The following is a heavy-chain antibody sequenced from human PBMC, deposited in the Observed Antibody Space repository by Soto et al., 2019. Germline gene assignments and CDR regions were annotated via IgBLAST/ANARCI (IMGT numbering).Heavy chain of an antibody. D-gene: IGHD6-13*01. Sequence: SESLSLTCTVSGGSISSYYWSWIRKPPGKGLEWIGYIYYSGSTNYNPTLKSRVTIALDTSKNTYSLKLCSVTAADTSVYYCARGPLGYSSSWHDYWGQGTLVTVSS. CDR1: GGSISSYY. V-gene: IGHV4-59*01. CDR2: IYYSGST. CDR3: ARGPLGYSSSWHDY. J-gene: IGHJ4*02.